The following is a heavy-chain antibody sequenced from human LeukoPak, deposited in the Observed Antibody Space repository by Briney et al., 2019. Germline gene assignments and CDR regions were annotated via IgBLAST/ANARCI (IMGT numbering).Heavy chain of an antibody. J-gene: IGHJ3*02. CDR1: GYTFTSYG. D-gene: IGHD3-22*01. V-gene: IGHV1-18*01. CDR3: ARGLTMIVVDPLGGAFDI. Sequence: ASVKVSCKASGYTFTSYGISWVRQAPGQGLEWMGWISAYNGNTNYAQKLQGRVTMTTDTSTSTAYMELRSLRSDDTAVYYCARGLTMIVVDPLGGAFDIWGQGTMVTVSS. CDR2: ISAYNGNT.